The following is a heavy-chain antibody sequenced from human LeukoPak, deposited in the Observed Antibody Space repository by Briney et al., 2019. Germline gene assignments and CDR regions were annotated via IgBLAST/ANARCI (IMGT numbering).Heavy chain of an antibody. Sequence: GGSLRLSCAASGFTFSSYWMSWVRQAPGKGLEWVANIKQDGSEKYYVDSVKARFTISRDNSKNTLYLQMNSLRTEDTAVYYCARGAYSSSWLNFDYWGQGTLVTVSS. D-gene: IGHD6-13*01. CDR1: GFTFSSYW. V-gene: IGHV3-7*04. J-gene: IGHJ4*02. CDR3: ARGAYSSSWLNFDY. CDR2: IKQDGSEK.